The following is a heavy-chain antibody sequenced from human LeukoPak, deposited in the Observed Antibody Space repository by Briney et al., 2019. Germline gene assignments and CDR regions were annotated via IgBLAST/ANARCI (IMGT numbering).Heavy chain of an antibody. V-gene: IGHV1-46*01. J-gene: IGHJ3*02. CDR2: INPSGGST. CDR1: GYTFTSYY. CDR3: ASPIINYYDSSGPGAFDI. D-gene: IGHD3-22*01. Sequence: GASVKVSCKASGYTFTSYYMHWVRQAPGQGLEWMGIINPSGGSTSYAQKFQGRVTMTRDTSTSTVYMELSSLRSEDTAVYYCASPIINYYDSSGPGAFDIWGQGTMVTVSS.